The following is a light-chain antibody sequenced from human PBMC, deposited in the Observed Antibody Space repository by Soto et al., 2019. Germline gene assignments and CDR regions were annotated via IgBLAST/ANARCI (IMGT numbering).Light chain of an antibody. V-gene: IGLV2-14*01. Sequence: QSVLTQPASVSGSPGQSITISCTGTSSDVGAYNYVSWYQHHPGKAPKLIIFEVSDRPSGVSTRFSGSKSGSTASLTISGLQADDEADYYRSSYTTSTTLVFGTGTKLTVL. CDR3: SSYTTSTTLV. J-gene: IGLJ1*01. CDR1: SSDVGAYNY. CDR2: EVS.